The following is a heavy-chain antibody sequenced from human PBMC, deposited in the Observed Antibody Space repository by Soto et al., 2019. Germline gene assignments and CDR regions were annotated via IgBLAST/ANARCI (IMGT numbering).Heavy chain of an antibody. CDR1: GFTFSDSY. CDR3: ARSIAVAGTGAFDI. D-gene: IGHD6-19*01. J-gene: IGHJ3*02. Sequence: TGGSLRLSCAASGFTFSDSYMSWIRQATGKGLEWVSAIGTAGDTYYPGSVKGRFTTSRENAKNSLYLQMNSLRAGDTAVYYCARSIAVAGTGAFDIWGQGTMVTVSS. CDR2: IGTAGDT. V-gene: IGHV3-13*01.